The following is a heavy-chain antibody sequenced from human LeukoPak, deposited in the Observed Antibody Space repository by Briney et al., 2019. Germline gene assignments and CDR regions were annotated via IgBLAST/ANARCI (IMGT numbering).Heavy chain of an antibody. Sequence: GRSLRLSCAASGFTFDDYAMHWVRQAPGKGLEWVSGISWNSGSIGYADSVKGRFTISRDNAKNSLYLQMNSLRAEDTALYYCAKDLDRRSSFFDCWGQGTLVTVSS. CDR2: ISWNSGSI. D-gene: IGHD6-13*01. V-gene: IGHV3-9*01. J-gene: IGHJ4*02. CDR1: GFTFDDYA. CDR3: AKDLDRRSSFFDC.